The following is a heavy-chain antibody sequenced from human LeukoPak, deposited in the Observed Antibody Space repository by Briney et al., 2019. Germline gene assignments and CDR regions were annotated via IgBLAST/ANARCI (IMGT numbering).Heavy chain of an antibody. CDR1: GGSISSGGYY. V-gene: IGHV4-31*03. J-gene: IGHJ3*02. CDR3: ARERGGFGVVMKGAFDI. Sequence: SETLSLTCTVSGGSISSGGYYWSWIRQHPGKGLEWIGYIYYSGSTYYSPSLKSRVTISVDTSKNQFSLKLSSVTAADTAVYYCARERGGFGVVMKGAFDIWGQGTMVTVSS. CDR2: IYYSGST. D-gene: IGHD3-3*01.